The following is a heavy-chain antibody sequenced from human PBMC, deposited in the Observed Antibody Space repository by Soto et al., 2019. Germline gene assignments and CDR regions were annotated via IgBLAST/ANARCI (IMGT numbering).Heavy chain of an antibody. Sequence: GGSLRLSCAASGFTFTNYGMHWVRQAPGKGLEWVAVIWYDGRSKYYADSVKARFTISRDNSKNTLYLQMNSLRVEDTAVYYCARDRVYDSSGYFDYWGQGTLVTVS. CDR1: GFTFTNYG. D-gene: IGHD3-22*01. CDR2: IWYDGRSK. V-gene: IGHV3-33*01. J-gene: IGHJ4*02. CDR3: ARDRVYDSSGYFDY.